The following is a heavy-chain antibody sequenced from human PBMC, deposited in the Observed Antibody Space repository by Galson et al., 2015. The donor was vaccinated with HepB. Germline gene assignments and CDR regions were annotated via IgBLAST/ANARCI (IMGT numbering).Heavy chain of an antibody. Sequence: SLRLSCAASGFTFSNYAMSWVRQAPGKRLGWVSAISDSTYKTYYADSVKGRFTISRDNSKNTLYLQMNSLRAEDTAVYFCAKGRKWELPLDYWGQGTLVSVSS. V-gene: IGHV3-23*01. J-gene: IGHJ4*02. CDR3: AKGRKWELPLDY. CDR2: ISDSTYKT. D-gene: IGHD1-26*01. CDR1: GFTFSNYA.